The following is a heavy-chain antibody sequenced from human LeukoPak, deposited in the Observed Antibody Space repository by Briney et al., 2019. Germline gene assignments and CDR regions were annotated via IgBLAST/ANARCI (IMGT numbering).Heavy chain of an antibody. V-gene: IGHV1-46*01. CDR3: ARTPRSGTTADY. Sequence: ASVKVSCKASGYTFTSYYMHWVRQAPGQGLEWMGIINPSGGSTSYAQKFQGRVTMTRDMSTSTVYMELSSLRSEDTAVYYCARTPRSGTTADYWGQGTLVTVSS. J-gene: IGHJ4*02. CDR2: INPSGGST. CDR1: GYTFTSYY. D-gene: IGHD1-26*01.